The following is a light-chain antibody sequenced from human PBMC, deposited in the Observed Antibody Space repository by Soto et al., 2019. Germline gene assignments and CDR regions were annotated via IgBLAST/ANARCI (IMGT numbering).Light chain of an antibody. Sequence: DIQMTQSPSSLSASVGDRVTITCRASQSISNSLNWYQQKPGKAPNLLIYAASRLQSGVPSRFSGSGSGTDFTFTISSLQPEDFATFYCQQSYRTPRTFGQGTKVDIK. V-gene: IGKV1-39*01. CDR2: AAS. CDR3: QQSYRTPRT. CDR1: QSISNS. J-gene: IGKJ2*01.